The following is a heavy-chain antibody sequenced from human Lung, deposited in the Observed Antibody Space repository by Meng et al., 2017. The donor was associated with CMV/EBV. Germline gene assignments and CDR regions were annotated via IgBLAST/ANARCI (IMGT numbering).Heavy chain of an antibody. CDR2: IGEDGNEI. V-gene: IGHV3-7*01. J-gene: IGHJ4*02. CDR1: IYW. Sequence: IYWMTWVRQAPWKGLEWVASIGEDGNEIYYVDSMRGRFTISRDNAKNSVYLQMNGLRVEDTAVYFCAQQQHYYDASGYLKMFYFDYWGQGTLVTVSS. D-gene: IGHD3-22*01. CDR3: AQQQHYYDASGYLKMFYFDY.